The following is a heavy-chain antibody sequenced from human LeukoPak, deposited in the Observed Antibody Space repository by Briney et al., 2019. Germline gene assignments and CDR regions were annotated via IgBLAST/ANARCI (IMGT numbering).Heavy chain of an antibody. CDR1: GFTFSSYS. Sequence: PGGSVRLSCAASGFTFSSYSMNWVRQAPGKGLEWVSSISSSSSYIYYADSVKGRFTISRDNAKYSLYLQMNSLRAEDTAVYYCARSYYGDYASWFDPWGQGTLVTVSS. J-gene: IGHJ5*02. CDR2: ISSSSSYI. CDR3: ARSYYGDYASWFDP. V-gene: IGHV3-21*01. D-gene: IGHD4-17*01.